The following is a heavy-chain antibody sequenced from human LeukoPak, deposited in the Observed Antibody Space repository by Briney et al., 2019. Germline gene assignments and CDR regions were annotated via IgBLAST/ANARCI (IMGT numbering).Heavy chain of an antibody. CDR1: SGSINTYY. D-gene: IGHD4-11*01. CDR3: ARWPTAQGTFDI. J-gene: IGHJ3*02. CDR2: ISSSGST. Sequence: ETLSITCSVSSGSINTYYWNWIRQPAGKGREWIGRISSSGSTNYNASLKSRVTLSVDTSKNQFSLKLTSVTAADTAVYYCARWPTAQGTFDIWGQGTMVTVSS. V-gene: IGHV4-4*07.